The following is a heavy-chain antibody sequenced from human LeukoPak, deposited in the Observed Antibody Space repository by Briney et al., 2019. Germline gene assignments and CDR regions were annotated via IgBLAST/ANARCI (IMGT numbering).Heavy chain of an antibody. CDR2: IYTSGST. D-gene: IGHD6-13*01. Sequence: SETLSLTCTVSGGSISSGSYYWSWIRQPAGKGLEWIGRIYTSGSTNYNPSLKSRVTISVDTSKNQFSLKLSSVTAADTAVYYCARDGRSSWYDAFDIWGQGTMVTVSS. CDR1: GGSISSGSYY. V-gene: IGHV4-61*02. J-gene: IGHJ3*02. CDR3: ARDGRSSWYDAFDI.